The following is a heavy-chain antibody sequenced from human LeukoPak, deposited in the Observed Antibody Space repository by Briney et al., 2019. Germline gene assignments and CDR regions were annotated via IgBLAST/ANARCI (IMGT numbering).Heavy chain of an antibody. CDR3: ANSGSRYYYHHGMDV. Sequence: LPGGSLRLSCAASGFTVSSSYMSWVRQAPGKGLEWVSVIYSGGSTYYADSVKGRFTISRDNSKNTMYLHMNSLRGEDTAVYYCANSGSRYYYHHGMDVWGQGTTVTVSS. D-gene: IGHD1-26*01. CDR2: IYSGGST. J-gene: IGHJ6*02. CDR1: GFTVSSSY. V-gene: IGHV3-53*01.